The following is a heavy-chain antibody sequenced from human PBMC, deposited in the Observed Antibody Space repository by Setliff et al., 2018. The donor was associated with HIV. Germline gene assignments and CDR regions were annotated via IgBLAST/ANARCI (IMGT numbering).Heavy chain of an antibody. CDR3: ARGRYRSRWYASDHYYIDV. CDR1: GYSISSGYY. CDR2: IYYRGST. V-gene: IGHV4-38-2*01. J-gene: IGHJ6*03. Sequence: KASETLSLTCAVSGYSISSGYYWGWIRQPPGKGLQWIGSIYYRGSTYYNPSLKSRVTISVDTSKNQFSLKLRSVTAADTALYYCARGRYRSRWYASDHYYIDVWGKGTTVTVSS. D-gene: IGHD6-13*01.